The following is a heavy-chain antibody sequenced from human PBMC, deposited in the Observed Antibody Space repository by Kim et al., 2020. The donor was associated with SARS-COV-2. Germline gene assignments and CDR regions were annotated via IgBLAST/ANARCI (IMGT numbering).Heavy chain of an antibody. CDR1: GFTFSINW. J-gene: IGHJ4*02. CDR2: IKQDGSEK. CDR3: ARGPTVTTGLDD. Sequence: GGSLRLSCAASGFTFSINWMTWVRQAPGKGLEWVAKIKQDGSEKDHVDSVKGRFTISRDNAKNSLYLQMNSLRVEDTAVYYCARGPTVTTGLDDWGQGTLVTVSS. D-gene: IGHD4-17*01. V-gene: IGHV3-7*01.